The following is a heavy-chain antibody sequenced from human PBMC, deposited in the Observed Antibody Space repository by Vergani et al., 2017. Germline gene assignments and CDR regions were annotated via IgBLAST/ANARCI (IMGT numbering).Heavy chain of an antibody. D-gene: IGHD2-2*01. Sequence: QVQLQQWGAGLLKPSETLSLTCAVYGGSFSGYYWGWIRQPPGKGLEWIGEINHSGSTNYNPSLKSRVTISVDTSKNQFSLKLSSVTAADTAVYYCARGWTKLGYGSSTSCYYYYMDVWGKGTTVTVSS. CDR2: INHSGST. V-gene: IGHV4-34*01. CDR1: GGSFSGYY. CDR3: ARGWTKLGYGSSTSCYYYYMDV. J-gene: IGHJ6*03.